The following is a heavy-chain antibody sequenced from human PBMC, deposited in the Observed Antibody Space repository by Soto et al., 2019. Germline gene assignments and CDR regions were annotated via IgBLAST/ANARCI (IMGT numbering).Heavy chain of an antibody. V-gene: IGHV5-10-1*01. CDR3: EIMAYGSGLYNWFDP. J-gene: IGHJ5*02. D-gene: IGHD3-10*01. CDR1: GYSFTSYW. Sequence: GESLKISCNGSGYSFTSYWISWVRQMPGKGLEWMGRIDPSDSYTNYSPSFQGHVTISADKSISTAYLQWSSLKASDTAMYYCEIMAYGSGLYNWFDPWGQGTLVTVSS. CDR2: IDPSDSYT.